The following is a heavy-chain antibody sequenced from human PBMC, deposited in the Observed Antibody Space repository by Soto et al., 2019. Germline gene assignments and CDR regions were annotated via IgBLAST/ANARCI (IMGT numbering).Heavy chain of an antibody. CDR2: IYNGGST. Sequence: GGSLRLSCAASGFTVSSNYMSWVRQAPGKGLEWVSVIYNGGSTYYADSVKGRFTISRHNSKNTLYLQMNSLRAEDTAVYYCARDLAYCSGGSCYEDAFDIWGQGTMVTVSS. CDR3: ARDLAYCSGGSCYEDAFDI. CDR1: GFTVSSNY. D-gene: IGHD2-15*01. J-gene: IGHJ3*02. V-gene: IGHV3-53*04.